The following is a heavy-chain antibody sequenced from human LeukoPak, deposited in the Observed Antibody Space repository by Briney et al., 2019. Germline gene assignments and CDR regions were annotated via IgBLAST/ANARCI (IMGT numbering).Heavy chain of an antibody. CDR2: INHSGST. D-gene: IGHD3-10*01. CDR1: GGSFSGYY. Sequence: SETLSLTCAVYGGSFSGYYWSWIRQPPGKGLEWIAEINHSGSTKYNPSLKSRVTVSVDTSKNQFSLKLTSVTAADTAVYYCAAVPESYYTVYYFNYWGQGTLITVSS. V-gene: IGHV4-34*01. CDR3: AAVPESYYTVYYFNY. J-gene: IGHJ4*02.